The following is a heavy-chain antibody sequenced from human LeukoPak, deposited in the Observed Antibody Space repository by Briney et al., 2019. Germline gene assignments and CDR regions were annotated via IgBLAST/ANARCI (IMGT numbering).Heavy chain of an antibody. V-gene: IGHV4-59*01. Sequence: SETLSLTCTVSGGSISSYYWSWIRQPPGKGLKWIGYISYSGSTSYSPSLRSRVTISVDTSKNQFSLKLSSVTAADTAVYYCARETSQKGAHYMDVWGKGTTVTISS. CDR1: GGSISSYY. J-gene: IGHJ6*03. CDR2: ISYSGST. D-gene: IGHD3-16*01. CDR3: ARETSQKGAHYMDV.